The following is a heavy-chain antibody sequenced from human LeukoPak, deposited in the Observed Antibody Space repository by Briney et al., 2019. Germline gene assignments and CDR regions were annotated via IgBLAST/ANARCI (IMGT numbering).Heavy chain of an antibody. J-gene: IGHJ4*02. V-gene: IGHV3-11*01. CDR3: ARGRDGYKY. D-gene: IGHD5-24*01. Sequence: GGSLTLSCAASGFTFSDYYMSWIRQAPDKGLEWVSYISSRGKTVHYADSVKGRFTTSRDNAEMSLYLQMDSLRAEDTAIYFCARGRDGYKYWGPGTRVTVSS. CDR1: GFTFSDYY. CDR2: ISSRGKTV.